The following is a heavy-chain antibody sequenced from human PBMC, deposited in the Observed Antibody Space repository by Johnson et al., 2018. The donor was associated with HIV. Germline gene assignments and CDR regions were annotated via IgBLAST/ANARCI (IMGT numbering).Heavy chain of an antibody. D-gene: IGHD5-12*01. J-gene: IGHJ3*01. CDR3: AKHMWGFRYTGYDRDVFDV. Sequence: QMQLVESGGGVVQPGGSLRLSCAASGFSFSTYDLHWVRQAPGKGLEWVTFIQYDGSKKNYAVSVKGRFTISRDNSKNTLYLQLNSLRTEDTAVYYCAKHMWGFRYTGYDRDVFDVWGQGTIVTVSS. V-gene: IGHV3-30*02. CDR1: GFSFSTYD. CDR2: IQYDGSKK.